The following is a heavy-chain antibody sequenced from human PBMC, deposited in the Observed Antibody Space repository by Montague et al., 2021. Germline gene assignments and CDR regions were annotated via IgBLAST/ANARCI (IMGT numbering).Heavy chain of an antibody. D-gene: IGHD3-16*01. V-gene: IGHV4-38-2*02. J-gene: IGHJ4*02. CDR3: ARGEGVVPAARFDF. CDR2: FAQSVASGASGST. CDR1: RSLINSDYY. Sequence: SETLSLTCTVSRSLINSDYYWGWIRQSPGKGLEYIGYFAQSVASGASGSTNYHPSLRGRVTVSVDSSKNQVSLKMTSVTATDTGVYYCARGEGVVPAARFDFWGRGTLVTVSS.